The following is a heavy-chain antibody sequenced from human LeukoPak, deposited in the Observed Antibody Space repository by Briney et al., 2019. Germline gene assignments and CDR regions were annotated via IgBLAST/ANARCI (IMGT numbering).Heavy chain of an antibody. V-gene: IGHV3-53*01. CDR2: IYTDGST. CDR1: GFTVSSNY. CDR3: AKVEYSSNIPQH. D-gene: IGHD6-6*01. Sequence: GGSLRLSCAASGFTVSSNYMSWVRQAPGKGLEWVSVIYTDGSTYYADSVKGRFTISRDNSKNTQYLQMNSLRAEDTAVYYCAKVEYSSNIPQHWGQGTLVTVSS. J-gene: IGHJ1*01.